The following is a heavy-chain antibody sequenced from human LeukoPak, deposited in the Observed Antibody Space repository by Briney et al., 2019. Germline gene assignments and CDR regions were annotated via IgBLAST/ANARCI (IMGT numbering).Heavy chain of an antibody. CDR2: IYNGGFA. CDR1: GFPVSANY. CDR3: ARDVEFYDGSGSSLV. V-gene: IGHV3-53*01. D-gene: IGHD3-10*01. J-gene: IGHJ4*02. Sequence: PGGSLRLSCEGSGFPVSANYLTWVRQAPGRGLEWVSVIYNGGFAYYGDSMKGRFTISRDDSKNMVYLQMNSLRGEDTAVYYCARDVEFYDGSGSSLVWGQGTRVTVSS.